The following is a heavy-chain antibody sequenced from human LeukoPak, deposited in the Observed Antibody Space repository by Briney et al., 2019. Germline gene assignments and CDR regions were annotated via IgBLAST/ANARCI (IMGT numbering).Heavy chain of an antibody. CDR2: ISAYNGNT. Sequence: ASVKVSCKASGYTFTSYGISWVRQAPGQGLEWMGWISAYNGNTNYAQKLQGRVTMTTDTSTSTAYMELRSLRSDDTAVYYCAREGQLLWFGELSFDYWGQGTLVTVSS. CDR1: GYTFTSYG. D-gene: IGHD3-10*01. J-gene: IGHJ4*02. V-gene: IGHV1-18*01. CDR3: AREGQLLWFGELSFDY.